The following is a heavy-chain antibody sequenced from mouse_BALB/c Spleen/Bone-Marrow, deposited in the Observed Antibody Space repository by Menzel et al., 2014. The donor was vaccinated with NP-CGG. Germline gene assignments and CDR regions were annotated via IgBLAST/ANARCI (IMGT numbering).Heavy chain of an antibody. CDR1: GFTFTDYE. D-gene: IGHD2-14*01. CDR2: IDPETGGT. CDR3: TSLDPFYRCDDVFTY. V-gene: IGHV1-15*01. J-gene: IGHJ3*01. Sequence: QVQLQQSGAELVRPGASVTLSCKAAGFTFTDYEMHWVKQTPVHGLEWIGGIDPETGGTAYNQKFQGKATLTADKSSNPAYMGIRSLTSEDSAVYVCTSLDPFYRCDDVFTYWGQGTLVTVSA.